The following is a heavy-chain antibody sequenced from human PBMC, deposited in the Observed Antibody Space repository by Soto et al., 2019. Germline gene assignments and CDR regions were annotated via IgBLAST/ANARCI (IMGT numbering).Heavy chain of an antibody. Sequence: QITLKESGPTLVKPTQTLTLTCTFSGFSLSTSGVGVGWIRQPPGKALEWLALIYWDDDKRYSPSLKSRLTITKDTSKNQVFLTMTNMDPVDTATYYCAQIASALSYFDSWVQGTLVTVSS. D-gene: IGHD6-13*01. CDR3: AQIASALSYFDS. V-gene: IGHV2-5*02. CDR1: GFSLSTSGVG. J-gene: IGHJ4*02. CDR2: IYWDDDK.